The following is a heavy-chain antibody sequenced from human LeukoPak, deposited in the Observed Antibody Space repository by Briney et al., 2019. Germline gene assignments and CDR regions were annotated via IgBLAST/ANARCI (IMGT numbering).Heavy chain of an antibody. V-gene: IGHV3-23*01. CDR2: ISGSGGST. D-gene: IGHD4-17*01. J-gene: IGHJ1*01. CDR1: GFTFSSYA. Sequence: HSGGSLRLSCAASGFTFSSYAMSWVRQAPGKGLEWVSGISGSGGSTYYADSVKGRFTISRDNSKNTLYLQMNSLRAEDTAVYYCATAPTVSLDWGQGTLVTVSS. CDR3: ATAPTVSLD.